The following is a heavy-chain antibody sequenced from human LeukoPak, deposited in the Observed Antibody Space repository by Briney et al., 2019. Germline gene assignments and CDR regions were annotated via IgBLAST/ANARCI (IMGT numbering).Heavy chain of an antibody. CDR1: GFTFSDRY. CDR3: AREDVDMLTKDFDS. V-gene: IGHV1-2*02. D-gene: IGHD2-8*01. CDR2: ISPHSTAR. Sequence: GASVKVSCKSSGFTFSDRYIHWVRQAPGQGLEWMAYISPHSTARSSAEKFQGRVTLTRGTSMSTVYMELIGLTSDDTAVYYCAREDVDMLTKDFDSWGQGTLVTVSS. J-gene: IGHJ4*02.